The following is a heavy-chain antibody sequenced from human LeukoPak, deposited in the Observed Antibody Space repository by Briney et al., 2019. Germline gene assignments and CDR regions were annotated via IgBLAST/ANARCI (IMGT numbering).Heavy chain of an antibody. V-gene: IGHV4-59*01. CDR2: IYYSGST. CDR3: ARVAWYYYDSSGYSNWFDP. CDR1: GGSISSYY. D-gene: IGHD3-22*01. Sequence: SEXLSLTCTVSGGSISSYYWSWLRQPPGKGLEWIGYIYYSGSTNYNPSLKSRGTISVDTWKNKCSLKLTSVTAADTAVYYCARVAWYYYDSSGYSNWFDPWGQGTLVTVSS. J-gene: IGHJ5*02.